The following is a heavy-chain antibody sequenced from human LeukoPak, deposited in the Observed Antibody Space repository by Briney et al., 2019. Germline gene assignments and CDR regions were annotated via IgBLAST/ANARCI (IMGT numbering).Heavy chain of an antibody. V-gene: IGHV4-4*09. J-gene: IGHJ4*02. CDR2: IYTSGST. Sequence: SETLSPTCTVSGVSISNYYWSWIRQSPGMGLEWIGHIYTSGSTNYNPSLKSRVTMPVDTSKSQVSLTLSSVTAADTAIYYCARRLGYSYGYSFDSWGQGTLVTVSS. D-gene: IGHD5-18*01. CDR1: GVSISNYY. CDR3: ARRLGYSYGYSFDS.